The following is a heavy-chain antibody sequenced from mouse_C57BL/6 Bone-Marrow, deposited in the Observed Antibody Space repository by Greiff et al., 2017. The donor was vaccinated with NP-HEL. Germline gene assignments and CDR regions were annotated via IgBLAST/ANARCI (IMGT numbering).Heavy chain of an antibody. CDR3: ASRGY. CDR1: GFTFSSYG. V-gene: IGHV5-6*02. CDR2: ISSGGSYT. J-gene: IGHJ2*01. Sequence: EVKLVESGGDLVKPGGSLKLSCAASGFTFSSYGMSWVRQTPDKRLEWVATISSGGSYTYYPDSVKGRFTISRDNAKNTLYLQTSSLKSEDTAMYYCASRGYWGQGTTLTVSS.